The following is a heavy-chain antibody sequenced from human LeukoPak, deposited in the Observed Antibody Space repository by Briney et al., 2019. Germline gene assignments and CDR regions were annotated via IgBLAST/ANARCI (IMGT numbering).Heavy chain of an antibody. CDR2: ISGSASST. Sequence: GGSLRLSCAASGFTVSSNYMSWVRQAPGKGLEWVSAISGSASSTYYADSVKGRITISRDNSRNTLYLEMNSLRAEDTAVYYCARLNISIFGVLITRFDYWGQGTPVTVSS. CDR3: ARLNISIFGVLITRFDY. D-gene: IGHD3-3*01. J-gene: IGHJ4*02. V-gene: IGHV3-23*01. CDR1: GFTVSSNY.